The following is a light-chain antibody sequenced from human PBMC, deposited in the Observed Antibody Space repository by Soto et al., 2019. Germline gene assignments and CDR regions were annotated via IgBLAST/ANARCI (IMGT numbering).Light chain of an antibody. Sequence: TQMTQSPSSVSVSVGDRVTITCQASEDITNDLNWYQQKPGKPPKVLIYNASTLETGVPSRFSGSGSGTDFSLTISSLQPEDIATYYCQQYDNLPITFGQGTSLDIK. CDR3: QQYDNLPIT. CDR2: NAS. CDR1: EDITND. V-gene: IGKV1-33*01. J-gene: IGKJ5*01.